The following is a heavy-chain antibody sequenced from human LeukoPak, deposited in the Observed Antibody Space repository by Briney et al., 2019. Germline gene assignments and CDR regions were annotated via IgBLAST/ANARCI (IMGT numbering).Heavy chain of an antibody. CDR2: ISDDGSNT. J-gene: IGHJ4*02. Sequence: PGGSLRLSCAASGFTFSYYWMHWVRQAPGKGLVWVSRISDDGSNTNYADFVKGRFTISRDNSKNTLYLQMNSLRAEDTAVYYCARDPPAVAANTYGWGQGTLVTVSS. V-gene: IGHV3-74*01. CDR3: ARDPPAVAANTYG. D-gene: IGHD6-6*01. CDR1: GFTFSYYW.